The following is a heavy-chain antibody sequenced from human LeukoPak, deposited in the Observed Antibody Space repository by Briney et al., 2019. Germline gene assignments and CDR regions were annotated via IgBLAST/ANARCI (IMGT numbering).Heavy chain of an antibody. CDR2: ITGDGAT. Sequence: GGSLRLSCAVSGFTFTNFAMMWVRQAPGTGLQWLSSITGDGATYYADSVRGRFMVYRDTYKNTLYLQMNSLTAEDTALYYCAKGAAAGLVDWFDPWGQGTLVTVSP. V-gene: IGHV3-23*01. D-gene: IGHD6-25*01. CDR1: GFTFTNFA. CDR3: AKGAAAGLVDWFDP. J-gene: IGHJ5*02.